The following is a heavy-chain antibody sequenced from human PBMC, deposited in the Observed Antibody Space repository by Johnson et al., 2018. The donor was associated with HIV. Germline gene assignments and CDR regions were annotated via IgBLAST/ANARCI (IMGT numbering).Heavy chain of an antibody. Sequence: QVKLVESGGGVVQPGRSLRLSCAASGFTFSSYGMHWVRQAPGKGLEWVAVIWYDGSNKYYADSVKGRFTISRDNSKNTLYLQMNSLRAEDTAVYYCARDQKSGWPQSQDAFDIWGQGTMVTVSS. D-gene: IGHD6-19*01. V-gene: IGHV3-30*19. CDR3: ARDQKSGWPQSQDAFDI. J-gene: IGHJ3*02. CDR2: IWYDGSNK. CDR1: GFTFSSYG.